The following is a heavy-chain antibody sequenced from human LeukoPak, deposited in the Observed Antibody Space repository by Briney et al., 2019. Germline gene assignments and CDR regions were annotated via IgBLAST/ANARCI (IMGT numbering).Heavy chain of an antibody. J-gene: IGHJ5*02. CDR3: AKATGYDYGSGFDP. CDR1: GFTFSTYG. Sequence: GGSLRLSCAASGFTFSTYGMSWVRQAPGKGLEWVSQITGSGSRTYYADSVKGRFTISRDQSKKMLYLQMDSLRAQDTAVYYWAKATGYDYGSGFDPWGQGTLVTASS. D-gene: IGHD5-12*01. CDR2: ITGSGSRT. V-gene: IGHV3-23*01.